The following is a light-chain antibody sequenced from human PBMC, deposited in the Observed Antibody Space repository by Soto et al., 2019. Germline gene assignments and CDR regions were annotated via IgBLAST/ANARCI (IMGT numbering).Light chain of an antibody. V-gene: IGKV1-5*01. CDR2: GAS. CDR3: QHHNSYSQT. Sequence: DIQLTQSPHTLSASVGDRVTITCRASQSIRYYLAWYQQMPGKAPKLLIYGASSLQSGVPSRFSGSGSGTEFTLTISSLQPDDFATYFCQHHNSYSQTFGQGTKV. J-gene: IGKJ1*01. CDR1: QSIRYY.